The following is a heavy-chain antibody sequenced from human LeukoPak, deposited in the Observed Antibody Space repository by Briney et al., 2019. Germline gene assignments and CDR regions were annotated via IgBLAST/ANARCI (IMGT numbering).Heavy chain of an antibody. CDR3: ARSWGGDYALNS. Sequence: SQTLSLTCTVSGGSISSGDYYWSWIRQPPGKGLEWIGYIYYSENTYYNPSLKSRVTMSVDTSKNQFSLKLSSVTAADTAVYYCARSWGGDYALNSWGQGTRVTVSS. CDR2: IYYSENT. J-gene: IGHJ4*02. D-gene: IGHD4-17*01. CDR1: GGSISSGDYY. V-gene: IGHV4-30-4*01.